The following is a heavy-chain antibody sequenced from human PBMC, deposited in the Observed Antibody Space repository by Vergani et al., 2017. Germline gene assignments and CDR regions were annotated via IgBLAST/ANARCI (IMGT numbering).Heavy chain of an antibody. J-gene: IGHJ5*02. V-gene: IGHV4-39*01. D-gene: IGHD2/OR15-2a*01. CDR1: GGTISSSSYR. CDR2: IYYVWNA. Sequence: QVQLQESGPGVVKPSETLSLTCTASGGTISSSSYRWAWLRQPPGKELEWIGSIYYVWNADYNPSLESRVTMSVDTSKNQFSLNMISVTAADTAVYFCARQNGILQGRGDGFRYWLDPWGRGTLVTVSS. CDR3: ARQNGILQGRGDGFRYWLDP.